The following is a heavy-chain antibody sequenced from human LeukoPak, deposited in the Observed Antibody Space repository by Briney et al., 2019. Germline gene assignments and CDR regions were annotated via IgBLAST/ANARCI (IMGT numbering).Heavy chain of an antibody. V-gene: IGHV1-18*01. J-gene: IGHJ4*02. CDR1: GYTFTSYG. CDR2: ISAYNGNT. Sequence: ASVKVSCKASGYTFTSYGIRWVRQAPGQGLEWMGWISAYNGNTNYAQKLQGRVTMTTDTSTSTAYMELRSLRSDDTAVYYCARDYYDSSGYYSSSGYWGQGTLVTVSS. D-gene: IGHD3-22*01. CDR3: ARDYYDSSGYYSSSGY.